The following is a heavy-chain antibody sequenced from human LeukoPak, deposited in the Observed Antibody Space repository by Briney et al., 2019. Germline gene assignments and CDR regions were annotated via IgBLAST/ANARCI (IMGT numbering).Heavy chain of an antibody. D-gene: IGHD6-19*01. V-gene: IGHV1-2*02. CDR1: GGTFSSYV. CDR2: INPNSGGT. CDR3: ARGTYSSGRGLY. Sequence: ASVKVSCKASGGTFSSYVISWVRQAPGQGLEWMGWINPNSGGTNYAQKFQGRVTMTRDTSISTAYMELSRLRSDDTAVYYCARGTYSSGRGLYWGQGTLVTVSS. J-gene: IGHJ4*02.